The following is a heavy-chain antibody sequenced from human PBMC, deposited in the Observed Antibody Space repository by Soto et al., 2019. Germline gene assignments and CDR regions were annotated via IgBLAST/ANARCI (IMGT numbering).Heavy chain of an antibody. CDR3: ARDGVAAGNINFDY. V-gene: IGHV1-3*01. Sequence: ASVKVSSKASGYMFTKSAMHWVRQAPGQRLEWMGWISGDSGNTKYSPKLQDRVTITRDTSASTAYMELSSLRSEDTALYYCARDGVAAGNINFDYWGQGTLVTVSS. D-gene: IGHD6-19*01. J-gene: IGHJ4*01. CDR1: GYMFTKSA. CDR2: ISGDSGNT.